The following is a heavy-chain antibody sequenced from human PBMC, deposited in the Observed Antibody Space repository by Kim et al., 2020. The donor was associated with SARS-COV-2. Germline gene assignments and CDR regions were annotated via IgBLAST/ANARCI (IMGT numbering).Heavy chain of an antibody. D-gene: IGHD4-17*01. V-gene: IGHV3-53*01. CDR2: T. Sequence: TYYADSVKGRFTISRDNSKNTLYLQMNSLRAEDTAVYYCARAYGDYYFDYWGQGTLVTVSS. J-gene: IGHJ4*02. CDR3: ARAYGDYYFDY.